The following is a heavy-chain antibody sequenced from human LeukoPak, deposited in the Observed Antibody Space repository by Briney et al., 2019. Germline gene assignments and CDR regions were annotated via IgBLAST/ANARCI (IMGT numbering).Heavy chain of an antibody. CDR2: ISSSGSTI. V-gene: IGHV3-11*04. Sequence: PGGSLRLSCAASGFTFSDYYMSWIRQAPGKGLEWVSYISSSGSTIYYADSVKGRFTISRDNAKNSLYLQMNSLRAEDTAVYYCARVARDSSSWYYYYYYMDVWGKGTTVTVSS. CDR1: GFTFSDYY. D-gene: IGHD6-13*01. J-gene: IGHJ6*03. CDR3: ARVARDSSSWYYYYYYMDV.